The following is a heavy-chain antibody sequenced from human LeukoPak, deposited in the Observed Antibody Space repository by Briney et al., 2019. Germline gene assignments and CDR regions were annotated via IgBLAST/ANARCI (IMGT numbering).Heavy chain of an antibody. J-gene: IGHJ4*02. CDR2: ICGSGGST. D-gene: IGHD6-19*01. CDR1: GFTFSSYA. V-gene: IGHV3-23*01. Sequence: GGSLRLSCAASGFTFSSYAMSWVRQAPGKGLEWVSVICGSGGSTFYADSVKGRFTISRDSSNNTLHLQMNSLRADDTAVYYCAKDMNSWRDGSGLGDYFDYWGQGTLVTVSS. CDR3: AKDMNSWRDGSGLGDYFDY.